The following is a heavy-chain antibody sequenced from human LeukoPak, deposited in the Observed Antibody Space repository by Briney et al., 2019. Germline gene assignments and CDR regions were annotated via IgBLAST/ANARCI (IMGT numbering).Heavy chain of an antibody. D-gene: IGHD1-26*01. V-gene: IGHV3-11*01. J-gene: IGHJ4*02. CDR3: AREHTSGTYYIDY. Sequence: GGSLRLSCAASGFTFSDYYMTWIRQAPGKGLEWVSYISNGGSTIYYADSVKGRFTISRDNGKNSLYLQMNSLRAEDTAVYYCAREHTSGTYYIDYWGQGTLVTVSS. CDR2: ISNGGSTI. CDR1: GFTFSDYY.